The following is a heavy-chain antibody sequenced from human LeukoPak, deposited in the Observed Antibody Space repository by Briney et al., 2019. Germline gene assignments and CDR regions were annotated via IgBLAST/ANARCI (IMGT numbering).Heavy chain of an antibody. Sequence: GESLKISCKCSGYHFSNNWIGWVRQMPGKGLEGMGIIYPGDSDTRYTPSFQGQVTISADKSTSTAYLQWNSLKASDTAMYCARRLYSSGWYWFDPWGQGTLVTVSS. V-gene: IGHV5-51*01. CDR3: ARRLYSSGWYWFDP. D-gene: IGHD6-19*01. CDR2: IYPGDSDT. J-gene: IGHJ5*02. CDR1: GYHFSNNW.